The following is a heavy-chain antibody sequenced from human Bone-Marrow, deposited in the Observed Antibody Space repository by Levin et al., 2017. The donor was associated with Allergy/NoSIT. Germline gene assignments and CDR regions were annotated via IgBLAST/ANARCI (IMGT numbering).Heavy chain of an antibody. D-gene: IGHD2-15*01. V-gene: IGHV1-18*01. CDR1: GYTFTSYG. Sequence: ASVKVSCKASGYTFTSYGVSWMRQAPGQGLEWMGWISPYNGNTDYAQNLQGRVTMTTDTSTNTAYMELRSLTSDDTAVYYCARACSGDTGYSIYWGQGTLVTVSS. CDR2: ISPYNGNT. J-gene: IGHJ4*02. CDR3: ARACSGDTGYSIY.